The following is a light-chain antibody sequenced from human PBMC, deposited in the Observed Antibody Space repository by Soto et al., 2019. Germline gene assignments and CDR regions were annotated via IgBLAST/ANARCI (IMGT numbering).Light chain of an antibody. CDR3: LQHNSYPRT. CDR2: AAS. V-gene: IGKV1-17*01. Sequence: DIQMTQSPSSLSASVGDRVTITCRAGQDIRNDLAWYQQKPGRAPRRLIYAASSLRSGVPSRFSGSGSETEFTLTISSLQPEDFATYYCLQHNSYPRTFGQGTKVDIK. J-gene: IGKJ1*01. CDR1: QDIRND.